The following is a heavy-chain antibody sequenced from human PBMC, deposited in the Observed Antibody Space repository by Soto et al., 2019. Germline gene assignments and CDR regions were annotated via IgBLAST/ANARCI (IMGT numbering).Heavy chain of an antibody. CDR2: VYPGDSDT. CDR3: ARGGVGATTGNAFDL. J-gene: IGHJ3*01. D-gene: IGHD1-26*01. V-gene: IGHV5-51*03. CDR1: GYSFTSYW. Sequence: EVQLVQSGAEVKKPGESLKISCKGSGYSFTSYWIGWVRQMPGKGLEWMGIVYPGDSDTRYSPSFQGQVTISADKSIITAYLQWSSLKAPGAAMYYCARGGVGATTGNAFDLWGQGTMVTVSS.